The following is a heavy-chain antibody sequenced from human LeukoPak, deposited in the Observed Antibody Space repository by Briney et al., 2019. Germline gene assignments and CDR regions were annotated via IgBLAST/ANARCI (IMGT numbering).Heavy chain of an antibody. CDR3: AREGYSSGSPGDLDH. CDR1: RFTFSDFA. CDR2: ISGSGSVT. V-gene: IGHV3-30*04. J-gene: IGHJ4*01. D-gene: IGHD6-19*01. Sequence: WGTLRLSRVASRFTFSDFALHWVRQAPGKGLDWVAVISGSGSVTHYADSVRDRFTISTDNSSNTVFLQMHRLRPKHTGVYYCAREGYSSGSPGDLDHWGQGTRVTVSS.